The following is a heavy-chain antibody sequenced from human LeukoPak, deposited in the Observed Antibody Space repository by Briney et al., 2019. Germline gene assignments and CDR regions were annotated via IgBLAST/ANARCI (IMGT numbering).Heavy chain of an antibody. J-gene: IGHJ4*02. CDR3: ARDCCNSAWYSD. CDR1: GFTFSRYA. V-gene: IGHV3-23*01. Sequence: GGSLTLSCAGSGFTFSRYAMSWVRQAPGKGLEWVSAISRSGGSTYYADSVKGRSTISRDNSKNTLYLQMNSLRAEDTAVYYCARDCCNSAWYSDWGQGTLVTVSS. D-gene: IGHD2/OR15-2a*01. CDR2: ISRSGGST.